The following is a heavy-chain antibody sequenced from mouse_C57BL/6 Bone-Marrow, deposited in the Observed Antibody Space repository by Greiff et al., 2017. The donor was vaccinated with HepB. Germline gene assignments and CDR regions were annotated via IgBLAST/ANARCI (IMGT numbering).Heavy chain of an antibody. CDR3: AREAYGNYEGFAY. V-gene: IGHV1-81*01. J-gene: IGHJ3*01. D-gene: IGHD2-1*01. CDR2: IYPRSGNT. CDR1: GYTFTSYG. Sequence: QVQLKQSGAELARPGASVKLSCKASGYTFTSYGISWVKQRTGQGLEWIGEIYPRSGNTYYNEKFKGKATLTADNSSSTAYMELRSLTSEDSAVYFGAREAYGNYEGFAYWGQGTLVTVSA.